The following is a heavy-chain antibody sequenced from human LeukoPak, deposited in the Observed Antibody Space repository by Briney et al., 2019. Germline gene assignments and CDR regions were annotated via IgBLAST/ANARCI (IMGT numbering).Heavy chain of an antibody. CDR3: ASIPPPYSYGLFDY. CDR2: IKQDGSEK. J-gene: IGHJ4*02. Sequence: GGSLRLSCAASGFTFSSYWMSWVRQAPGKGLEWVANIKQDGSEKYYVDSVKGRFTISRDNAKNSLYLQMNSLRAEDTAVYYCASIPPPYSYGLFDYWGQGTLVTVSS. D-gene: IGHD5-18*01. CDR1: GFTFSSYW. V-gene: IGHV3-7*01.